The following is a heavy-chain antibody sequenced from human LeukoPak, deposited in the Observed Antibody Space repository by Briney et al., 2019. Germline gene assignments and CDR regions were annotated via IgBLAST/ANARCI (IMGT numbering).Heavy chain of an antibody. CDR2: IYYSGTT. Sequence: SETLSLTCTVSGGSISSYYWSWIRQPPGKGLEWIGYIYYSGTTNYNPSLKSRVTISVDTSKNQFSLKLSSVTAADTAVYYCARVLSGDPPQYYYYYYGMDVWGQGTTVTVSS. CDR3: ARVLSGDPPQYYYYYYGMDV. CDR1: GGSISSYY. J-gene: IGHJ6*02. V-gene: IGHV4-59*01. D-gene: IGHD2-21*01.